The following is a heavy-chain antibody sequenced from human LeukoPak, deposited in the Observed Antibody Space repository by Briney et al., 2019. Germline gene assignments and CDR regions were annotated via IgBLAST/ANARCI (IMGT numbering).Heavy chain of an antibody. CDR1: GGSISSSNW. CDR2: INHSGST. Sequence: PSETLSLTCAVSGGSISSSNWWSWVRQPPGKGLEWIGEINHSGSTNYNPSLKSRVTISVDTSKNQFSLKLSSVTAADTAVYYCARETIDDYGDYHLGWGQGTLVTVSS. V-gene: IGHV4-4*02. J-gene: IGHJ4*02. D-gene: IGHD4-17*01. CDR3: ARETIDDYGDYHLG.